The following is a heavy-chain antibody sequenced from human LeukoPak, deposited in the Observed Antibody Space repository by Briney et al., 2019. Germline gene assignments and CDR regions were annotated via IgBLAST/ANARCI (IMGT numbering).Heavy chain of an antibody. D-gene: IGHD3-9*01. CDR2: IYPGDSDT. Sequence: NHGESLKISCKGSGYSFTSYWIGWVRQMPGKGLEWMGIIYPGDSDTRYSPSFQGQVTISADKSISTAYLQWSSLKASDTAMYYCARAVDSYDILTGYYDYWGQGTLVTVSS. V-gene: IGHV5-51*01. CDR3: ARAVDSYDILTGYYDY. CDR1: GYSFTSYW. J-gene: IGHJ4*02.